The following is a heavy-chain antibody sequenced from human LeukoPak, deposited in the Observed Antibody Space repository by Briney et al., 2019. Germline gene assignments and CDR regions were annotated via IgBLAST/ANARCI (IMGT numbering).Heavy chain of an antibody. D-gene: IGHD3-22*01. Sequence: ESGPALVKPTQTLTLTCTFSGFSLNTTGMRMGWIRQPPGKALEWLARIDWDDDKFYSTSLKPRLIISKDSSRNQVVLTMTNMDPVDTATYYCARIAPSYYYDSSAPLDYWGQGTLVTVSS. CDR3: ARIAPSYYYDSSAPLDY. J-gene: IGHJ4*02. CDR1: GFSLNTTGMR. V-gene: IGHV2-70*04. CDR2: IDWDDDK.